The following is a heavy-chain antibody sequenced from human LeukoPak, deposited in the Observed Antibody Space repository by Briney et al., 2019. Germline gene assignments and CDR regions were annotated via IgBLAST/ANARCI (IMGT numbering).Heavy chain of an antibody. J-gene: IGHJ5*02. CDR2: ISYSGST. D-gene: IGHD4-17*01. V-gene: IGHV4-30-4*01. Sequence: SETLSLTCTVSGGSISSGDYYWSWIRQPPGKGLEWIGYISYSGSTYYNPSLKSRVTISVDTSKNQFSLKLSSVTAADTAVYYCARGRLRVWFDPWGQGTLVTVSS. CDR1: GGSISSGDYY. CDR3: ARGRLRVWFDP.